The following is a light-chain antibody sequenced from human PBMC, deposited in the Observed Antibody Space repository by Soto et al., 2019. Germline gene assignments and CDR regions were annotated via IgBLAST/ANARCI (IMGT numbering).Light chain of an antibody. J-gene: IGKJ2*01. CDR2: DAS. V-gene: IGKV1-5*01. CDR3: QEYKSYTYA. CDR1: QSIDSR. Sequence: DIKMTQSPSTLSASVGDRVTITCWASQSIDSRLAWYQQKLGRAPKLLIYDASTLESGVPSRFSGSESGTQFTLTINSLQTDDFATYYCQEYKSYTYAFGQGTKLEIK.